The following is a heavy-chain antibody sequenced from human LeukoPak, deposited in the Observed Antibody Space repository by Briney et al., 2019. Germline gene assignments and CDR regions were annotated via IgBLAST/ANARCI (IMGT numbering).Heavy chain of an antibody. CDR3: ARGASSDY. CDR1: GGSFSGYY. Sequence: PSETLSLTCAVYGGSFSGYYWSWIRQPPGKGLEWIGEINHSGSTNYNPSLRSRVTISVDTSKNQFSLKLSSVTAADTAVYYCARGASSDYWGQGTLVTVSS. J-gene: IGHJ4*02. CDR2: INHSGST. D-gene: IGHD2-15*01. V-gene: IGHV4-34*01.